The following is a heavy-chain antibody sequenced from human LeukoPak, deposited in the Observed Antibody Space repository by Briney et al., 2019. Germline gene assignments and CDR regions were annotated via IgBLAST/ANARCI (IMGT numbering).Heavy chain of an antibody. Sequence: GGSLRLSCAASGFTFSSYEMNWVRQAPGKGQEWVSYISSSGSTIYYADSVKGRFTISRDNSKNTLYLQMNSLRAEDTAVYYCAKDPHSSGFLHWGQGTLVTVSS. CDR2: ISSSGSTI. V-gene: IGHV3-48*03. CDR1: GFTFSSYE. CDR3: AKDPHSSGFLH. J-gene: IGHJ4*02. D-gene: IGHD6-19*01.